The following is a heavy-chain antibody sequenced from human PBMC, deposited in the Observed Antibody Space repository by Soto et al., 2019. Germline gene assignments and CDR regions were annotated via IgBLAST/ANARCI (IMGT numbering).Heavy chain of an antibody. Sequence: EVQLVESGGGVVQPGGSLRLSCEASGLSVGNNYMSWVRQAPGKGLEWVSVIYSGSTTHYADSVKGRFSISRDSSRNTVYLQMNSLRVEDTAVYHCARGYWVQGYGAGTYFDYWGQGTLVTVSS. V-gene: IGHV3-66*01. D-gene: IGHD3-10*01. CDR1: GLSVGNNY. J-gene: IGHJ4*02. CDR2: IYSGSTT. CDR3: ARGYWVQGYGAGTYFDY.